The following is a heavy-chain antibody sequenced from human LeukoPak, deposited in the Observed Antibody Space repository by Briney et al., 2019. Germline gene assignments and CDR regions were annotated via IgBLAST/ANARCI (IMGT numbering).Heavy chain of an antibody. V-gene: IGHV3-23*01. CDR3: AKDPQEFLRFNWFDP. D-gene: IGHD3-3*01. CDR2: ISGSGGST. CDR1: GFTFSSYA. J-gene: IGHJ5*02. Sequence: GGSLRLSCAASGFTFSSYAMSWVRQAPGKGLEWVSAISGSGGSTYYADSVKGRFTISRDNSKNTLYLQMNSLRAEDTAVYYCAKDPQEFLRFNWFDPWGQGTLVTVSS.